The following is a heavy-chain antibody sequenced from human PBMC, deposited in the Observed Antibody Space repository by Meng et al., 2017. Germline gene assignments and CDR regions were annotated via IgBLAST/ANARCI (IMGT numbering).Heavy chain of an antibody. CDR1: GFTFSSYW. CDR3: ARVRDYVWGSYHGLDY. J-gene: IGHJ4*02. Sequence: GGSLRLSCAASGFTFSSYWMHWVCQAPGKGLVWVSRINSDGSSTSYADSVKGRFTISRDNAKNTLYLQMNSLRAEDTAVYYCARVRDYVWGSYHGLDYWGQGTLVTVYS. CDR2: INSDGSST. D-gene: IGHD3-16*02. V-gene: IGHV3-74*01.